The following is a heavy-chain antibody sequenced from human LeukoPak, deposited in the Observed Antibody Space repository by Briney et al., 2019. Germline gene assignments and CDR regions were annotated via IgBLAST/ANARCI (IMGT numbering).Heavy chain of an antibody. V-gene: IGHV4-59*08. Sequence: SETLSLTCTVSGGSISSYYWSWLRQPPGKGLEWIGYIYYDGSTNYNPSLKSRVTISVDTSKNQLSLKLSSVTAADTAVYYCARVMSKWLRLRVAGFDPWGQGTLVTVSS. J-gene: IGHJ5*02. CDR2: IYYDGST. CDR3: ARVMSKWLRLRVAGFDP. CDR1: GGSISSYY. D-gene: IGHD5-12*01.